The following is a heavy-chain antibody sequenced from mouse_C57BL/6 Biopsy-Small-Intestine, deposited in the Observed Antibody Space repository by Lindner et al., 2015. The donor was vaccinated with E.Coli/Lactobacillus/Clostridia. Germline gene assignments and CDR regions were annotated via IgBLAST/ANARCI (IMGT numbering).Heavy chain of an antibody. D-gene: IGHD4-1*01. Sequence: SVKVSCKASGYTFTNYDINWVRQATGQGLEWMGWMNPDSGITGYAQKFQGRVTMTRNTSTNTVYMELSSLTSEDTAVYFCARGRGVLGTCDYWGQGTLVTVSS. CDR3: ARGRGVLGTCDY. J-gene: IGHJ4*01. CDR2: MNPDSGIT. CDR1: GYTFTNYD. V-gene: IGHV1-84*02.